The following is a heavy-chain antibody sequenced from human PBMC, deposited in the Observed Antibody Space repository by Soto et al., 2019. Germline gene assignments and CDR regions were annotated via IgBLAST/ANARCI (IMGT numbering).Heavy chain of an antibody. CDR2: ISSSSTTI. CDR3: ARDRNYCSSTTCYRFVEY. V-gene: IGHV3-48*01. CDR1: GFTFSSDS. Sequence: GSLRLSCAASGFTFSSDSMNWVRQAPGKGLEWVSYISSSSTTIYYADSVKGRFTISRDNAKNSLYLQMNSLRAEDTAVYYCARDRNYCSSTTCYRFVEYWGQGTLVTVSS. D-gene: IGHD2-2*02. J-gene: IGHJ4*02.